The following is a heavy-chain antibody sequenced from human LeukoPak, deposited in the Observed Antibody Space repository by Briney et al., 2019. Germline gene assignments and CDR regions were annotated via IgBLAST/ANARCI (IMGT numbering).Heavy chain of an antibody. D-gene: IGHD6-13*01. CDR3: ARDRSSSDY. J-gene: IGHJ4*02. Sequence: ASVKVSCKASDYTFNSYGISWVQQAPGQGLEWMGWISAYNGNTNYAQKFQGRVIMTTDTSTSTAYMELRSLRSDDTAVYYCARDRSSSDYWGQGTLVTVSS. CDR2: ISAYNGNT. CDR1: DYTFNSYG. V-gene: IGHV1-18*01.